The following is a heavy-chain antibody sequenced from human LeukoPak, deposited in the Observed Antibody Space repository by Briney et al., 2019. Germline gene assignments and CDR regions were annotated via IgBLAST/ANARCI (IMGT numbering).Heavy chain of an antibody. V-gene: IGHV3-23*01. CDR3: AAGFYFGDY. J-gene: IGHJ4*02. Sequence: GGSLRLSCAASGFTFSSYAMSWVRQAPGKGLEWVAGISAGGGSTYYADSVKGRFTISRDNSKNMLYLQLNSLRAEDTAVYYCAAGFYFGDYWGQGTLVTVSS. CDR2: ISAGGGST. D-gene: IGHD3-3*01. CDR1: GFTFSSYA.